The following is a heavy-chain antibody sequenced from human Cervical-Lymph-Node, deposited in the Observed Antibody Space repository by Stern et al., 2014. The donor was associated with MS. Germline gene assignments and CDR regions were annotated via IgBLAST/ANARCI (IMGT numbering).Heavy chain of an antibody. D-gene: IGHD3-3*01. CDR2: IILIFDTS. Sequence: QVQLVQSGAEVKKPGSSVKVSCKASGGTFSNYAISWVRQAPGQGLEWMGGIILIFDTSDYAQNFQDRVTITADESTSTAYMELSSLTSEDTAVYYCARDRVRRFLERSPYSYYGMDVWGQGTSVTVSS. J-gene: IGHJ6*02. CDR3: ARDRVRRFLERSPYSYYGMDV. CDR1: GGTFSNYA. V-gene: IGHV1-69*12.